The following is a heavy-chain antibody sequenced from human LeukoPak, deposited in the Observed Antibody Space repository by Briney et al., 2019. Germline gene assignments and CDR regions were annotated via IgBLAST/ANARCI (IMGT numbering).Heavy chain of an antibody. D-gene: IGHD6-19*01. Sequence: GVLRLSCAASGFPFSSFNMSWVRQAPGKGLEWVSSIISTSTYIYDADSVKGRFTISRDNAKNSLYLQMNSLRAEDTAVYYCARVSYSSGWFFDYWGQGTLVTVSS. V-gene: IGHV3-21*01. J-gene: IGHJ4*02. CDR1: GFPFSSFN. CDR3: ARVSYSSGWFFDY. CDR2: IISTSTYI.